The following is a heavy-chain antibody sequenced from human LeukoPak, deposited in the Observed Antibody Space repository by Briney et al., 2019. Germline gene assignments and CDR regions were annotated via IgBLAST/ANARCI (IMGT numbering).Heavy chain of an antibody. D-gene: IGHD2-15*01. CDR1: EFSFSTHW. V-gene: IGHV3-7*01. Sequence: GGSLRLSCAASEFSFSTHWMSWVRQAPGKGLEWVATINEDGSEKYYVDSVKGQFTISRDNAKNSLYLQMNSLRAEDTAVYSCARGGSIANWGQGTLVTVS. J-gene: IGHJ4*02. CDR3: ARGGSIAN. CDR2: INEDGSEK.